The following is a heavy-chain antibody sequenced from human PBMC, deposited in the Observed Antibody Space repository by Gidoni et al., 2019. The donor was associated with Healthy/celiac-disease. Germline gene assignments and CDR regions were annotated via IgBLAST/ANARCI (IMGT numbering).Heavy chain of an antibody. CDR2: INHSGST. J-gene: IGHJ5*02. Sequence: QVQLQQWGAGLLKPSETLSLTCAVYGGSFSGYYWSWIRQPPGKGLEWIGEINHSGSTNYNPSLKSRVTISVDTSKNQFSLKLSSVTAADTAVYYCARGRYCSSTSCHSYWFDPWGQGTLVTVSS. D-gene: IGHD2-2*01. CDR1: GGSFSGYY. V-gene: IGHV4-34*01. CDR3: ARGRYCSSTSCHSYWFDP.